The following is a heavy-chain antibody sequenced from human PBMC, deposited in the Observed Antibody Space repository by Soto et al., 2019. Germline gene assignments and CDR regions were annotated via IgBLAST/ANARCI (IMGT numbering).Heavy chain of an antibody. CDR3: ASRPPVSATPHYYYYYGMDV. V-gene: IGHV3-30*03. CDR1: GFTFSSYG. CDR2: ISYDGSNK. D-gene: IGHD1-26*01. Sequence: QVQLVESGGGVVQPGRSLRLSCAASGFTFSSYGMHWVRQALGKGLEWVAVISYDGSNKYYADSVKGRFIISRDNSKNTLYLQMNILRAEDTAVYYCASRPPVSATPHYYYYYGMDVWGQGTTVTVSS. J-gene: IGHJ6*02.